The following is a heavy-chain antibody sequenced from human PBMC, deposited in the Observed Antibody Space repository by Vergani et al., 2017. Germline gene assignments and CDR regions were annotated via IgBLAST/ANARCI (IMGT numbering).Heavy chain of an antibody. D-gene: IGHD2-2*01. CDR3: ARDDPIVVVPAASGGAVY. CDR1: GGTFSSYA. CDR2: IIPIFGTA. V-gene: IGHV1-69*06. Sequence: QVQLVQSGAEVKKPGSSVKVSCKASGGTFSSYAISWVRQAPGQGLEWMGGIIPIFGTANYAQKFQGRVTITADKSTSTAYMELSRLRSDDTAVYYCARDDPIVVVPAASGGAVYWGQGTLVTVSS. J-gene: IGHJ4*02.